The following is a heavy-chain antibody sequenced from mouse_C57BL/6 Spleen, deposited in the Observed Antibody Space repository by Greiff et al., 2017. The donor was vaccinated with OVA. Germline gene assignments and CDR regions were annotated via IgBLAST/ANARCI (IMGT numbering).Heavy chain of an antibody. CDR3: ARAQLGQYYFDY. CDR1: GFTFSSYA. Sequence: EVKVVESGGGLVKPGGSLKLSCAASGFTFSSYAMSWVRQTPEKRLEWVATISDGGSYTYYPDNVKGRFTISRDNAKNNLYLQMSQLKSEDTAMYYCARAQLGQYYFDYWGQGTTLTVSS. D-gene: IGHD4-1*02. CDR2: ISDGGSYT. J-gene: IGHJ2*01. V-gene: IGHV5-4*03.